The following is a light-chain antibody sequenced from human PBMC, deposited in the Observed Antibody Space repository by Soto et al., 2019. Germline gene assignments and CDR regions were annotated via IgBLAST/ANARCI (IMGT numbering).Light chain of an antibody. Sequence: DIQMTQSPSSVSASAGDRVTITCRASQGISKWLAWYQQKPGKAPKLLIYAASTLQSDVPSRFSGSGSGTDFTLTISSLQPEDFATYYCQQANSFPALTFGGGTKVEVK. CDR2: AAS. CDR1: QGISKW. J-gene: IGKJ4*01. V-gene: IGKV1-12*01. CDR3: QQANSFPALT.